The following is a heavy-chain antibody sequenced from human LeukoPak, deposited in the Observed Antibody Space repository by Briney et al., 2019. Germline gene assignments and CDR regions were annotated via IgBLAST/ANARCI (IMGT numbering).Heavy chain of an antibody. V-gene: IGHV3-23*01. D-gene: IGHD3-22*01. CDR1: GFTFSSYA. Sequence: GGSLRLSCAASGFTFSSYAMSWVRQAPGKGLEWVSGISGSGDNTYYADSVKGRFTISRDNSKNTLYVQVNSLGTEDTAAYYCAKGSYYDSSGHPDWFDPWGQGTLVTVSS. CDR3: AKGSYYDSSGHPDWFDP. CDR2: ISGSGDNT. J-gene: IGHJ5*02.